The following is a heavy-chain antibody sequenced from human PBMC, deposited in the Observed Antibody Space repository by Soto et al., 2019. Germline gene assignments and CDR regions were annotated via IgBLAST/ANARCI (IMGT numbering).Heavy chain of an antibody. CDR2: ISSDGTST. CDR1: GFTLSSSW. D-gene: IGHD3-22*01. Sequence: PGGSLRLSCAASGFTLSSSWMHWVRQAPGKGLVWVSRISSDGTSTIHADSVKGRFTISRDSASNTLYLQMNSLRGEDTAVYYCARAINYDGSVYLDSWGQGTLVTVSS. CDR3: ARAINYDGSVYLDS. J-gene: IGHJ4*02. V-gene: IGHV3-74*01.